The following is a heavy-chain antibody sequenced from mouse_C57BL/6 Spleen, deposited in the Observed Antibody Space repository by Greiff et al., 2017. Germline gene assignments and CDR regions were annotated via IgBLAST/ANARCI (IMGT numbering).Heavy chain of an antibody. CDR2: INPNNGGT. CDR3: ARGGGYYLGYFDV. J-gene: IGHJ1*03. CDR1: GYTFTDYY. Sequence: EVQLQQSGPELVKPGASVKISCKASGYTFTDYYMNWVKQSHGKSLEWIGDINPNNGGTSYNQKFKGKATLTVDKSSSTAYMELRSLTSEDSAVYYCARGGGYYLGYFDVWGTGTTVTVSS. D-gene: IGHD2-3*01. V-gene: IGHV1-26*01.